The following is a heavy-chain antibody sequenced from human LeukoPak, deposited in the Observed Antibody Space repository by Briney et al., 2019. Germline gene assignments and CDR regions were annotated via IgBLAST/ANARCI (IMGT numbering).Heavy chain of an antibody. CDR3: ARVQGYSTPKAGYGMDV. CDR2: INTNTGNP. V-gene: IGHV7-4-1*02. CDR1: GYTFTGYY. D-gene: IGHD2-15*01. J-gene: IGHJ6*02. Sequence: ASVKVSCKASGYTFTGYYMHWVRQAPGQGLEWMGWINTNTGNPTYAQGFTGRFVFSLDTSVSTAYLQISSLKAEDTAVYYCARVQGYSTPKAGYGMDVWGQGTTVTVSS.